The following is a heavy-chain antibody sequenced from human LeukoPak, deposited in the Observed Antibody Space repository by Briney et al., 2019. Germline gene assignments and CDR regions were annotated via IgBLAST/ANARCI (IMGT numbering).Heavy chain of an antibody. CDR2: ISGTGSNT. Sequence: GGSLGLSCAASGFAFSNYAMSWVRQAPGKGLEWVSAISGTGSNTYYADSVKGRFTISRDNSKNTLHLQMNSLRAEDTAVYYCAKDATIAPRLVDYWGQGTLVTVSS. J-gene: IGHJ4*02. CDR3: AKDATIAPRLVDY. V-gene: IGHV3-23*01. D-gene: IGHD6-6*01. CDR1: GFAFSNYA.